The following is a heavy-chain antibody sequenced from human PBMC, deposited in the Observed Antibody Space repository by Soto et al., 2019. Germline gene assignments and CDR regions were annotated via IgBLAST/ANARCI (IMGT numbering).Heavy chain of an antibody. CDR2: IYPGDSDT. D-gene: IGHD2-2*01. J-gene: IGHJ3*02. CDR3: ARLLQGSTKPRPTDAFDI. Sequence: GESMKISYNGSGYSFTSYWIRWVRQMPWKGLERMGIIYPGDSDTRYSPAFQGQVTISADKSSSTAYLQWSSLKASDTAMYYCARLLQGSTKPRPTDAFDIWGQGTMVTVSS. CDR1: GYSFTSYW. V-gene: IGHV5-51*01.